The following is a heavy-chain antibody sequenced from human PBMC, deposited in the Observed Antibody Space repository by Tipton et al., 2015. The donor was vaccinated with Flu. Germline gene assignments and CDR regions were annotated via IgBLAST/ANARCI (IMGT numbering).Heavy chain of an antibody. CDR1: GFTFEDYA. D-gene: IGHD3-10*01. J-gene: IGHJ4*02. CDR2: ISWNGDNI. V-gene: IGHV3-9*01. CDR3: AKGDYRGSGGYSDY. Sequence: SLRLSCAAAGFTFEDYAMHWVRQVPGKGLEWVSAISWNGDNIGYAASVKGRFTNSRDNAKNSLYLQMNSLRAEDTALYYCAKGDYRGSGGYSDYWGQGTLVTVSS.